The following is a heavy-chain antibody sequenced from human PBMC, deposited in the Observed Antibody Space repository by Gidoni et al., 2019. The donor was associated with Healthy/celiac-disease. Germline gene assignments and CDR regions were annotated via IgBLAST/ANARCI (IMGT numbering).Heavy chain of an antibody. CDR1: GYTFTSYY. D-gene: IGHD6-25*01. Sequence: QVQLVQSGAEVKKPGASVKLSCKASGYTFTSYYMHWVRQAPGKGLEWMGIINPTGSSTTYAQKFQGRVTLTRDTSTSTVYMELSSLRSEDTAVYYCARGWGPSGGTFYYFYYGMDVWGQGTTVTVSS. V-gene: IGHV1-46*01. J-gene: IGHJ6*02. CDR2: INPTGSST. CDR3: ARGWGPSGGTFYYFYYGMDV.